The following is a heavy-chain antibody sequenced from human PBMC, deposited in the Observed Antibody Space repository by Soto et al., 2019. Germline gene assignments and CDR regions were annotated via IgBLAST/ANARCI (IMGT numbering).Heavy chain of an antibody. CDR2: ISYDGSNK. J-gene: IGHJ6*02. CDR1: GFTFSSYG. Sequence: GGSLRLSCAASGFTFSSYGMHWVRQAPGKGLEWVAVISYDGSNKYYADSVKGRFTISRDNSKNTLYLQMNSLRAEDTAVYYCAKDRWERWLQFESLYYYYGMDVWGQGTTVTVSS. V-gene: IGHV3-30*18. D-gene: IGHD5-12*01. CDR3: AKDRWERWLQFESLYYYYGMDV.